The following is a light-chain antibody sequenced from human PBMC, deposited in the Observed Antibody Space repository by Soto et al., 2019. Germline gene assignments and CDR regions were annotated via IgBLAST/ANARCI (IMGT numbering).Light chain of an antibody. V-gene: IGKV3-20*01. CDR2: EAS. CDR3: QQHGISHIT. CDR1: QSVSSY. J-gene: IGKJ5*01. Sequence: EIVMTQSPATRSVSPGERVTLSCRASQSVSSYLAWYQHKPGQAPRLLIYEASLRATGVPDRVSGSGSGTDFTLTLTRLEPDDSAVYYCQQHGISHITFGQGTRLEI.